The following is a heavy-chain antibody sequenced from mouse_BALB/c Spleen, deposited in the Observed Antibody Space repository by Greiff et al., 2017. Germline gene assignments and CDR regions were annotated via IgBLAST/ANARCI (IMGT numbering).Heavy chain of an antibody. CDR2: ILPGSGST. V-gene: IGHV1-9*01. J-gene: IGHJ3*01. CDR3: AREVRGGAY. Sequence: QVQLQQSGAELMKPGASVKISCKATGYTFSSYWIEWVKQRPGHGLEWIGEILPGSGSTNYNEKFKGKATFTADTSSNTAYMQLSSLTSEDSAVYCGAREVRGGAYWGQGTLVTVSA. CDR1: GYTFSSYW. D-gene: IGHD2-14*01.